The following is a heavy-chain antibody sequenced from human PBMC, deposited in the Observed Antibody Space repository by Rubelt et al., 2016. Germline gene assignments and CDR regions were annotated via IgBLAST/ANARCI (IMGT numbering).Heavy chain of an antibody. CDR3: ARGLDES. Sequence: EVQVVESGGGLVQPGGSLRLSCAASGFIFSTYSMSWVRQAPGKGLEWVANIREDGNEKNYLDSVKGRFIISRDNAKNALYLQMNSLRDEDTAVYYCARGLDESWGQGTLVTVSS. J-gene: IGHJ5*02. D-gene: IGHD3/OR15-3a*01. CDR1: GFIFSTYS. V-gene: IGHV3-7*02. CDR2: IREDGNEK.